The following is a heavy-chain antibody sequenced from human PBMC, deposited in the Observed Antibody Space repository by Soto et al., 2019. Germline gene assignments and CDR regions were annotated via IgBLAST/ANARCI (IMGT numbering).Heavy chain of an antibody. CDR3: ARPPFPGCINAVCYPFDY. V-gene: IGHV1-46*01. CDR2: INPSGGST. CDR1: GYTFTDYY. Sequence: QVQLVQSGAEVKKPGASVKVSCKASGYTFTDYYIHWVRQAPGRGLEWMGMINPSGGSTDYAQKFRGRVTMTRDTSTGTVYMDLSSMRSEDTAVYYCARPPFPGCINAVCYPFDYWGQGTLVTVSS. D-gene: IGHD2-8*01. J-gene: IGHJ4*02.